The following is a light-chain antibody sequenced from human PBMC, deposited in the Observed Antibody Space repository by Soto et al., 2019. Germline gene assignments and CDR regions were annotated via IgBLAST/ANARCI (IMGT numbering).Light chain of an antibody. CDR3: QQYGSSPLT. Sequence: EIVLTQSPGTLSLSPGERATLSCRASQSVSSSYLAWYQQKPGQAPRLLIYGASSRATGIPDRFSGSGSGTDFTLTSSRLEPEDFAVYYCQQYGSSPLTLGQGTKLDIK. J-gene: IGKJ1*01. CDR2: GAS. V-gene: IGKV3-20*01. CDR1: QSVSSSY.